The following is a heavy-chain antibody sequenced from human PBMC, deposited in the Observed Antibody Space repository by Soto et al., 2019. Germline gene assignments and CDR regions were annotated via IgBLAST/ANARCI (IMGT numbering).Heavy chain of an antibody. CDR1: GGTFSRHA. D-gene: IGHD6-13*01. CDR3: ARAAIHGSSWYFGFDP. J-gene: IGHJ5*02. V-gene: IGHV1-69*01. Sequence: QVQLLQSGSEVKMPGSSVKVSCKTSGGTFSRHAINWVRQAPGQGLEWMGGIIPLFGTTNYAQKFKGRVTISADESTSTAYMELSSLTSEDAAVYYCARAAIHGSSWYFGFDPWGQGTLVTVSS. CDR2: IIPLFGTT.